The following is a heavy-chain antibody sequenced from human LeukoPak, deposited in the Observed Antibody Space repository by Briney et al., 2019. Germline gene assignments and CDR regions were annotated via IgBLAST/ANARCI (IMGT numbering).Heavy chain of an antibody. Sequence: GGSLRLSCAASGFTFSDYFMSWLRQAPGKGLEWVSYISSSGSTIYYADSVKGRFTISRDNAKNSLYLQMNSLRAEDTAIYYCAAPPRAGARPPYDYWGHGAQVTVSS. J-gene: IGHJ4*01. V-gene: IGHV3-11*01. CDR2: ISSSGSTI. CDR3: AAPPRAGARPPYDY. CDR1: GFTFSDYF. D-gene: IGHD6-6*01.